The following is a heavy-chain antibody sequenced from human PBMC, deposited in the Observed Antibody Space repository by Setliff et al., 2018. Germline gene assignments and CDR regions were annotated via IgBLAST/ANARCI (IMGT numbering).Heavy chain of an antibody. V-gene: IGHV4-4*07. CDR2: IYIGGSA. Sequence: SETLSLTCTVSGGSISSYYWSGIRQPAGKGLEWIGHIYIGGSANYNPSLKSRVTMSIDTSKNQFSLKLNSVTAAGMAVYYCAREQWLDPPGYYYMDVWAKGTTVTVSS. CDR3: AREQWLDPPGYYYMDV. D-gene: IGHD6-19*01. CDR1: GGSISSYY. J-gene: IGHJ6*03.